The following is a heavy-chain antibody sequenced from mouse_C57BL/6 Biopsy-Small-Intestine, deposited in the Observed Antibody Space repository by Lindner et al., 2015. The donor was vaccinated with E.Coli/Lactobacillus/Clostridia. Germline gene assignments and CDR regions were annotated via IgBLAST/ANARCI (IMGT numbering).Heavy chain of an antibody. J-gene: IGHJ2*01. CDR2: IYPRSGNT. V-gene: IGHV1-81*01. CDR1: GYTFTSYG. Sequence: VQLQESGAELARPGASVKLSCKASGYTFTSYGVSWVRQRTGQGLEWIGEIYPRSGNTFYNEKFKDKATLTADKSSNTAYMELRSLTSEDSAVYFCARGDSLDYWGQGTTLTVSS. CDR3: ARGDSLDY.